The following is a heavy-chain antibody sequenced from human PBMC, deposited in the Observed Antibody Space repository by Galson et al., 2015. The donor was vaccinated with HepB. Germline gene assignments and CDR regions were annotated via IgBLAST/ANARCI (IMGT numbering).Heavy chain of an antibody. D-gene: IGHD3-22*01. V-gene: IGHV3-23*01. J-gene: IGHJ4*02. CDR2: ITGSGVST. CDR1: GFTFDTYA. Sequence: SLRLSCAASGFTFDTYAMSWVRQAPGKGLEWVSSITGSGVSTYYADSVKGRFTISRDNSKNTLYLQMNSLRAEDTAIYYCAKDPFSVVVITTYADYWGQGNMVTVSS. CDR3: AKDPFSVVVITTYADY.